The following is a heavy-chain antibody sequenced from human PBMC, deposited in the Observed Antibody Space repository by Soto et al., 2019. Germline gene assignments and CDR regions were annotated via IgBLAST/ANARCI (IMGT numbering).Heavy chain of an antibody. CDR2: ISYDGSNK. CDR1: GFTFSSYA. J-gene: IGHJ4*02. V-gene: IGHV3-30-3*01. D-gene: IGHD2-21*02. CDR3: ARVRTVVTPTYYFDY. Sequence: GGSLRLSCAASGFTFSSYAMHWVRQAPGKGLEWVAVISYDGSNKYYADSVKGRFTISRDNSKNTLYLQMNSLRAEDTAVYYCARVRTVVTPTYYFDYWGQGTLVTVSS.